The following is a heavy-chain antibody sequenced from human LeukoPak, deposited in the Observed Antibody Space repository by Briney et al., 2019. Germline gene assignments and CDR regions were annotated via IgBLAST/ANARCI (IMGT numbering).Heavy chain of an antibody. V-gene: IGHV4-61*02. D-gene: IGHD3-10*01. CDR3: ARQTFGALYDS. J-gene: IGHJ4*02. Sequence: EWMGRVYNSGSTNYNPSLKRRVTISTDMSKNQFSLKLSSVTAADTAVYYCARQTFGALYDSWGQGTLVTVSS. CDR2: VYNSGST.